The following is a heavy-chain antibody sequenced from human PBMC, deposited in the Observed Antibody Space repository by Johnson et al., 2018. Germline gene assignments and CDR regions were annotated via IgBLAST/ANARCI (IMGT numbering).Heavy chain of an antibody. Sequence: VQLQESGGGLVQPGGSXRLSCAASGFTFRNCAMSWVRQAPGKGLEWVSAISGSGSGTYYADSVKGRFTIYRDNSKNTLYLQMNSLRAEDTAVYYCAKSPQQREGYHYYMGVWGKGTTVTVSS. CDR2: ISGSGSGT. V-gene: IGHV3-23*01. CDR3: AKSPQQREGYHYYMGV. D-gene: IGHD6-13*01. CDR1: GFTFRNCA. J-gene: IGHJ6*03.